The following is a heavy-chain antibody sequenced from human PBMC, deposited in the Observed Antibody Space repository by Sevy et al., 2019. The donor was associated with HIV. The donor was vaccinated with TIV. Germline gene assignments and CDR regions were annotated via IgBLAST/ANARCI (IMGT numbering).Heavy chain of an antibody. CDR2: ITASANYI. CDR1: GFTFSSYN. D-gene: IGHD2-2*01. Sequence: GGSLRLSCAASGFTFSSYNMNWVRQAPGKGLEWVSSITASANYIYYADSVKGRFTISRDNAKKSQYLQMNSLRAEDTAVYYCARDWLPADLYGMDVWGQGTTVTVSS. CDR3: ARDWLPADLYGMDV. J-gene: IGHJ6*02. V-gene: IGHV3-21*01.